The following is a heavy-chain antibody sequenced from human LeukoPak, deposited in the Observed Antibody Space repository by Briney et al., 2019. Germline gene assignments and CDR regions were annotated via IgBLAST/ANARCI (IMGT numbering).Heavy chain of an antibody. CDR3: ARAETSGWFYFDY. Sequence: GASVKVSCKASGYTFTNYEISWVRQAPGQGLEWMGWISGYNGNTNYAQKLQGRVTMTTDTSTSTAYMELRSLRSDDTAVYYCARAETSGWFYFDYWGQGTLVTVPS. J-gene: IGHJ4*02. CDR1: GYTFTNYE. D-gene: IGHD6-19*01. V-gene: IGHV1-18*01. CDR2: ISGYNGNT.